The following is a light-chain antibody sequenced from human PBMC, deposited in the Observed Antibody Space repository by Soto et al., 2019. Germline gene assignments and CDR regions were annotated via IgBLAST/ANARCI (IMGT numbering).Light chain of an antibody. CDR1: SSDVGNYNH. CDR3: CSYAGDNTVI. Sequence: QSALTQPASVSGSPGQSITISCTGTSSDVGNYNHVSWYQHYPGKAPKLIIYEGSKRPSGVSNRFSGSKSGNTASLTISGLQAEDEADDYCCSYAGDNTVIFGGGTKVTVL. V-gene: IGLV2-23*03. J-gene: IGLJ2*01. CDR2: EGS.